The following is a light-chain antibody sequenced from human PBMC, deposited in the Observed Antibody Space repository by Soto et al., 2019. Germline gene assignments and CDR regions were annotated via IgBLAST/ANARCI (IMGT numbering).Light chain of an antibody. CDR1: QNVGRN. CDR3: LKYRYWPRT. J-gene: IGKJ1*01. CDR2: DAS. V-gene: IGKV3-15*01. Sequence: TVMTQSPATLSVSAGEGATVSCRASQNVGRNLAWYQQKPGQAPRLLMYDASTRASGMPARFSGSGSGTEFTLTSDSLQSEDFAVYYCLKYRYWPRTFGQGTKVEIK.